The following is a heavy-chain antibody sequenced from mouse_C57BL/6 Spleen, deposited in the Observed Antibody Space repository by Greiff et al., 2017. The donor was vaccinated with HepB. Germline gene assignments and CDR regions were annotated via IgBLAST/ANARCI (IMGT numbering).Heavy chain of an antibody. CDR2: IDPSDSYT. V-gene: IGHV1-50*01. J-gene: IGHJ3*01. D-gene: IGHD3-3*01. CDR3: ARRDPFAY. CDR1: GYTFTSYW. Sequence: QVQLKQPGAELVKPGASVKLSCKASGYTFTSYWMQWVKQRPGQGLEWIGEIDPSDSYTNYNQKFKGKATLTVDTSSSTAYMQLSSLTSEDSAVYYCARRDPFAYWGQGTLVTVSA.